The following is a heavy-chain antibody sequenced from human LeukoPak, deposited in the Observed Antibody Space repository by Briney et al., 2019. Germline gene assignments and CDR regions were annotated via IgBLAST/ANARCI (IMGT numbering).Heavy chain of an antibody. Sequence: ASVKVSCKASGYTFTSYYMHWVRQAPGQGLEWMGIINPSGGSTSYAQKFQGRVTMTRDTSTSTVYMELSSLRSEDTAVYYCARHHSGYDLALGFDYWGLGTLVTVSS. V-gene: IGHV1-46*01. CDR1: GYTFTSYY. CDR3: ARHHSGYDLALGFDY. D-gene: IGHD5-12*01. CDR2: INPSGGST. J-gene: IGHJ4*02.